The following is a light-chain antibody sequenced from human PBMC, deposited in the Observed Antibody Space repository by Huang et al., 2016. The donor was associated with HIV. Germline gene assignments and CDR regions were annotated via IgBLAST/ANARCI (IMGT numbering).Light chain of an antibody. V-gene: IGKV1-39*01. J-gene: IGKJ3*01. CDR2: AAS. CDR1: QSISSY. CDR3: QQSYSNTFT. Sequence: DIQMTQSPSSLSASVGDRVIITCRASQSISSYLNWYQQQPGKAPNLLIYAASSLQSGVPSRFSGSGSVTDFTLTIRSLQPEDFATYYCQQSYSNTFTFGAGTIVDVK.